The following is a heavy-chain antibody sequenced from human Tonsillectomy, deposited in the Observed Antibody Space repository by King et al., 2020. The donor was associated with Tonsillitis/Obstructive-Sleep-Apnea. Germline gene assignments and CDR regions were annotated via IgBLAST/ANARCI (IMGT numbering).Heavy chain of an antibody. D-gene: IGHD2-15*01. V-gene: IGHV4-31*03. Sequence: QLQESGPGLVKPSQTLSLTCTVSGGSISSGGYYWSWIRQHPGKGLEWIGYIYYSGSTYYNPSLKSRVTISVDTSKNQFSLKLSSVTAADTAVYYCARVNPPYCSGGSCYSGEIDYWGQGTLVTVSS. CDR2: IYYSGST. CDR1: GGSISSGGYY. CDR3: ARVNPPYCSGGSCYSGEIDY. J-gene: IGHJ4*02.